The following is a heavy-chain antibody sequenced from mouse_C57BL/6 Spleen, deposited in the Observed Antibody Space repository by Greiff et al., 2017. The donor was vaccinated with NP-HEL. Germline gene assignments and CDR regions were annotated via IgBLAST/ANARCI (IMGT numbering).Heavy chain of an antibody. CDR1: GYTFTDYN. CDR2: INPNNGGT. Sequence: VQLKQSGPELVKPGASVKIPCKASGYTFTDYNMDWVKQSHGKSLEWIGDINPNNGGTIYNQKFKGKATLTVDKSSSTAYMELRSLTSEDTAVYYCARSVDGYLFAYWGQGTLVTVSA. V-gene: IGHV1-18*01. D-gene: IGHD2-3*01. J-gene: IGHJ3*01. CDR3: ARSVDGYLFAY.